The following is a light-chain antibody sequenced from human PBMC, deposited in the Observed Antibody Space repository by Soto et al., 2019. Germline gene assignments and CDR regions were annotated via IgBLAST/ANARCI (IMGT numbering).Light chain of an antibody. CDR1: QSISSW. CDR3: QQYNTYFSLT. Sequence: DIQMTQSPSTLSASVGGRVTITCRASQSISSWLAWYQQKPGKAPKLLIYKTSSLESGVPSRFRGSGSGTEFTLTISGLQPEDFASYYGQQYNTYFSLTVGGGTKVDIK. J-gene: IGKJ4*01. CDR2: KTS. V-gene: IGKV1-5*03.